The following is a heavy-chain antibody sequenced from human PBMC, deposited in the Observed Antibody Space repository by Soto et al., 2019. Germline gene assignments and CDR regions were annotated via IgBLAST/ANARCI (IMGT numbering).Heavy chain of an antibody. D-gene: IGHD6-13*01. CDR2: ISGRSTYI. J-gene: IGHJ6*02. CDR3: AVEQLAKYYHYYYGLDV. V-gene: IGHV3-21*01. Sequence: PGGSLRLSCAASGFSFSSYSMNWVRQAPGKGLEWVSSISGRSTYIHYADSVRGRFTISRDNAKNTLYLQMNSLRAEDTSVYFCAVEQLAKYYHYYYGLDVWGQGTTVTVSS. CDR1: GFSFSSYS.